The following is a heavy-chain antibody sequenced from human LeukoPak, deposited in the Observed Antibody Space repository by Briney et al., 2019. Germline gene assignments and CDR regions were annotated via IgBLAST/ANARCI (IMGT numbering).Heavy chain of an antibody. Sequence: ASVKVSCKASGYTSTSYGISWVRQAPGQGLEWMGWISAYNGNTNYAQKLQGRVTMTTDTSTSTAYMELRSLRSDDTAVYYCARDRGLMTTVTPFDYWGQGTLVTVSS. CDR1: GYTSTSYG. V-gene: IGHV1-18*01. J-gene: IGHJ4*02. CDR3: ARDRGLMTTVTPFDY. D-gene: IGHD4-11*01. CDR2: ISAYNGNT.